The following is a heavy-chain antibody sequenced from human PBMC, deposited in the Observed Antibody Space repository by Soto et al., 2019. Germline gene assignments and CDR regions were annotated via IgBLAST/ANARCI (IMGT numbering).Heavy chain of an antibody. CDR1: GFSFSSYA. J-gene: IGHJ4*02. CDR3: AKGSIEYSAAVDH. D-gene: IGHD5-12*01. V-gene: IGHV3-23*01. Sequence: EVQLLESGGGLVQPGGSLRLACAASGFSFSSYAMVWVRQAPGKGLAGVSVISARGGSAYFADSVKGRFTISRDNSQNVLSLELTSLRAEDTATDFSAKGSIEYSAAVDHWGQETLVLVSS. CDR2: ISARGGSA.